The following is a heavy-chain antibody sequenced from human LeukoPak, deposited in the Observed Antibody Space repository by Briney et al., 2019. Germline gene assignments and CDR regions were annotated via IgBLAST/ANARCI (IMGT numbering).Heavy chain of an antibody. Sequence: ASVKVSCKASGGTFSSYAISWVRQAPGQGLEWMGGIIPIFGTANYAQKFQGRVTITADESTSTAYMEPSSLRSEDTAVYYCARGRTSIAVAGTGIYYYYGMDVWGQGTTVTVSS. D-gene: IGHD6-19*01. CDR3: ARGRTSIAVAGTGIYYYYGMDV. CDR1: GGTFSSYA. V-gene: IGHV1-69*13. J-gene: IGHJ6*02. CDR2: IIPIFGTA.